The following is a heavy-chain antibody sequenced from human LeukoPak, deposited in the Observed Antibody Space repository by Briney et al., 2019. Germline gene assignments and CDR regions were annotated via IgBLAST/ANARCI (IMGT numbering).Heavy chain of an antibody. D-gene: IGHD2-2*01. V-gene: IGHV4-39*01. CDR2: IYYSGST. CDR3: ASEEYIVVVPAAYGWFDP. J-gene: IGHJ5*02. Sequence: SETLSLTCTVSGGSISSSSYYWGWIRQPPGKGLEWIGSIYYSGSTYYNPSLKSRVTISVDTSKNQFSLKLSSVTAADTAVYYCASEEYIVVVPAAYGWFDPWGQGTLVTVSS. CDR1: GGSISSSSYY.